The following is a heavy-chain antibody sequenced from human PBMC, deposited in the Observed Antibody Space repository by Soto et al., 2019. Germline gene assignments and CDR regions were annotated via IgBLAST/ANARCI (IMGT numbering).Heavy chain of an antibody. D-gene: IGHD3-3*01. CDR3: VSYHYYDSSIGSRHDKAV. Sequence: QVHLEQWGTGLLKPSETLSLTCAVYGGSLSGYFWSWVRQPPGNGLDWIGEINHSGSTNYNPSLKSRVTISADTSKLQFALRLRSPTAADSGIVYCVSYHYYDSSIGSRHDKAVWGRGNTV. V-gene: IGHV4-34*01. J-gene: IGHJ6*03. CDR1: GGSLSGYF. CDR2: INHSGST.